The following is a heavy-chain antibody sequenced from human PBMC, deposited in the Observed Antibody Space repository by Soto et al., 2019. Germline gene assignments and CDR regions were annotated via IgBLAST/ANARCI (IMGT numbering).Heavy chain of an antibody. Sequence: QVQLVESGGGVVQPGRSLRLSCAASGFTFSSYAMHWVRQAPGKGLEWVAVISYDGSNKYYADSVKGRFTISRDNSKNTLYLQMNSLRAEDTAVYYCARVVGEWELGGMDVW. D-gene: IGHD1-26*01. J-gene: IGHJ6*01. V-gene: IGHV3-30-3*01. CDR1: GFTFSSYA. CDR3: ARVVGEWELGGMDV. CDR2: ISYDGSNK.